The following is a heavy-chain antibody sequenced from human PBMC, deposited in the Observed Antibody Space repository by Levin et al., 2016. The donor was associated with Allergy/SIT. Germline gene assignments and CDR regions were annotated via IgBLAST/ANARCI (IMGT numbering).Heavy chain of an antibody. V-gene: IGHV3-48*01. CDR1: GFTFSSYS. CDR3: ARESPRSNNYESFDY. D-gene: IGHD4-11*01. CDR2: ISSSSSSI. J-gene: IGHJ4*02. Sequence: GESLKISCAASGFTFSSYSMNWVRQAPGKGLEWVSYISSSSSSIYYANSVKGRFTISRDNARNSLYLQMNSLRVEDTAVYYCARESPRSNNYESFDYWGQGTLVTVSS.